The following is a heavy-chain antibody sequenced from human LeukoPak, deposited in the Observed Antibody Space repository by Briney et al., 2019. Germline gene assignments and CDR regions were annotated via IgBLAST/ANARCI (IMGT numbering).Heavy chain of an antibody. CDR2: IYYSGST. V-gene: IGHV4-59*01. Sequence: SETLSLTCTVSGGSISSYYWSWVRQPPGKGLEWIGYIYYSGSTNYNPSLKSRVTISVDTSKNQFSLKLSSVTAADTAVYHCARAYGDYHDYWGQGTLVTVSS. D-gene: IGHD4-17*01. CDR1: GGSISSYY. CDR3: ARAYGDYHDY. J-gene: IGHJ4*02.